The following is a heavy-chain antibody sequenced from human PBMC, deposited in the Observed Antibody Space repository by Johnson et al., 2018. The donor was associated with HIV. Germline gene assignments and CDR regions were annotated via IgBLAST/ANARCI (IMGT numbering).Heavy chain of an antibody. D-gene: IGHD3-3*01. CDR3: ARVTIFGVVIDI. CDR1: GFTFDDYG. J-gene: IGHJ3*02. Sequence: QVQLVESGGGLIQPGKSLRLSCAASGFTFDDYGMSWVRQAPGKGLEWVAVISYDGSNKYYADSVRGRFTISRDNSKNTLYLQMNSLRAEDTALYHCARVTIFGVVIDIWGQGTMVTVSS. V-gene: IGHV3-30*03. CDR2: ISYDGSNK.